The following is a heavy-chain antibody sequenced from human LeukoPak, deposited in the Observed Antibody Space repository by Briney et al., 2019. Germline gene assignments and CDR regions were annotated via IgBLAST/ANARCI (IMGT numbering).Heavy chain of an antibody. J-gene: IGHJ4*02. Sequence: RGSLRLSCAASGFTFSSYAMSWVRQAPGKGLEWVSAISGSGGSTYYADSVKGRFTISRDNSKNTLYLRVNGLRAEDTAVYYCAKNSGSYYRPLDYWGQGTLVTVSS. D-gene: IGHD1-26*01. CDR1: GFTFSSYA. V-gene: IGHV3-23*01. CDR2: ISGSGGST. CDR3: AKNSGSYYRPLDY.